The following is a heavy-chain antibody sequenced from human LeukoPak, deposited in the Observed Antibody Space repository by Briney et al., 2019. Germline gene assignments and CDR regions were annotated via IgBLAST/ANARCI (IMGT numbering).Heavy chain of an antibody. CDR1: GGSFSGYY. CDR3: ARALSGSSSWIATNWFDP. J-gene: IGHJ5*02. CDR2: INHSGST. V-gene: IGHV4-34*01. D-gene: IGHD6-13*01. Sequence: SETLSLTCAVYGGSFSGYYWSWIRQPPGKGLEWIGEINHSGSTNYNPSLKSRVTISVDTSKNQFSLQLNSVTPEDTAVYYCARALSGSSSWIATNWFDPWGQGTLVTVSS.